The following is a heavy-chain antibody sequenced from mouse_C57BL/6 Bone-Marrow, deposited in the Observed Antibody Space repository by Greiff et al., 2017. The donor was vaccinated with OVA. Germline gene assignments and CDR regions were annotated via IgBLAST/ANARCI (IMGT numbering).Heavy chain of an antibody. CDR2: IDPETGGT. Sequence: QVQLKQSGAELVRPGASVTLSCKASGYTFTDYEMHWVKQTPVHGLEWIGAIDPETGGTAYNQKFKGKAILTADKSSSTAYMELRSLTSEDSAVYYCTRRSTTVVAKYWYFDVWGTGTTVTVSS. D-gene: IGHD1-1*01. CDR3: TRRSTTVVAKYWYFDV. CDR1: GYTFTDYE. V-gene: IGHV1-15*01. J-gene: IGHJ1*03.